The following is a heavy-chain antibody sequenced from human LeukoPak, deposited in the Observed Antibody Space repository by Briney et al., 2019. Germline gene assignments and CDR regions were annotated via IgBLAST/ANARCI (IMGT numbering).Heavy chain of an antibody. CDR1: GLTFSSYA. CDR3: ARGPGPVAGAKNPFDI. J-gene: IGHJ3*02. D-gene: IGHD1-26*01. Sequence: GRSLRLSCAASGLTFSSYAMHWVRQAPGKGLEWVAVISYDGSNKYYADSVKGRFTISGDKSKNTLYLQMNSLRPEDTAFYYCARGPGPVAGAKNPFDIWGQGTMVTVSS. V-gene: IGHV3-30*01. CDR2: ISYDGSNK.